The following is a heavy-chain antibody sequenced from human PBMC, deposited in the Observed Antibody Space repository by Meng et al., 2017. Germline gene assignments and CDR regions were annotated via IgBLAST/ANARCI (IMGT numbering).Heavy chain of an antibody. Sequence: ESLKISCAASGFTFSSYSMNWVRQAPGKGLEWIGYIYYSGSTNYNPSLKSRVTISVDTSKNQFSLKLSSVTAADTAVYYCARVPVGSSWFDPWGQGTLVTVSS. V-gene: IGHV4-59*01. D-gene: IGHD2-2*01. CDR1: GFTFSSYS. CDR3: ARVPVGSSWFDP. CDR2: IYYSGST. J-gene: IGHJ5*02.